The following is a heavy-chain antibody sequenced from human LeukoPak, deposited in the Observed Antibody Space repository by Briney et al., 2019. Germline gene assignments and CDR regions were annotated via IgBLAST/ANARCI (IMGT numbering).Heavy chain of an antibody. CDR3: ARLHYSSWSFDY. J-gene: IGHJ4*02. CDR2: IYYSGST. V-gene: IGHV4-39*01. CDR1: GGSISSSSYY. D-gene: IGHD6-6*01. Sequence: KPSETLSLTCTVTGGSISSSSYYWGWIRQPPGKGLEWIGSIYYSGSTYYNPSLKSRVTMSVDTSKNQFSLKLSSVTAADTALYYCARLHYSSWSFDYWGQGTLVTVSS.